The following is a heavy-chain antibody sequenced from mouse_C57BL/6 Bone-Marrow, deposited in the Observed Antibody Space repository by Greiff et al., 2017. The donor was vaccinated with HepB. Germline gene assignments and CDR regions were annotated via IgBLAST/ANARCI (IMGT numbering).Heavy chain of an antibody. CDR2: IHPNSGST. V-gene: IGHV1-64*01. CDR1: GYTFTSYW. D-gene: IGHD1-1*01. Sequence: QVQLQQPGAELVKPGASVKLSCKASGYTFTSYWMHWVKQRPGQGLEWIGMIHPNSGSTNYNEKFKSKATLTVDKSSSTAYMQLSSLTSEDSAVYYCARPYGSSLYYAIDYWGQGTSVTGSS. J-gene: IGHJ4*01. CDR3: ARPYGSSLYYAIDY.